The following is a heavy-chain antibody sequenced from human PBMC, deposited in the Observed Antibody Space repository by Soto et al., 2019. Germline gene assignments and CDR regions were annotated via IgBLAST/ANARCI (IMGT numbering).Heavy chain of an antibody. Sequence: QVQLMESGGGVVQPGRSLRLYCAASGFTFSNYAMHWVSQPPGKGLEWVTVISYDGSNKYYADSVKGRFTISRDNSKNTVYLQMSRLRAEFTAVYYCARGLGGFECDYNYFDYWGQGTLGNVSS. CDR3: ARGLGGFECDYNYFDY. D-gene: IGHD4-17*01. CDR1: GFTFSNYA. V-gene: IGHV3-30-3*01. CDR2: ISYDGSNK. J-gene: IGHJ4*02.